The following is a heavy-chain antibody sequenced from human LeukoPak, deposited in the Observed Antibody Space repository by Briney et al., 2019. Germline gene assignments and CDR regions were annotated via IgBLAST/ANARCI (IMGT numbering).Heavy chain of an antibody. V-gene: IGHV4-59*01. CDR3: ARTVYSSGFFDR. D-gene: IGHD6-19*01. J-gene: IGHJ4*02. Sequence: PSETLSLTCTVSGGSISSYYWSWIRQPPGKGLEWIGYIYYSGSTNYNPSLKSRVTISVDTSKNQFSLKLSSVTAADTAVYYCARTVYSSGFFDRWGQGTLVTVSS. CDR2: IYYSGST. CDR1: GGSISSYY.